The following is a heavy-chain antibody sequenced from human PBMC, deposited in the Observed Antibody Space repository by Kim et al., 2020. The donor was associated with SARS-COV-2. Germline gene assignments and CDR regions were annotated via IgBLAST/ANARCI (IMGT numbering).Heavy chain of an antibody. D-gene: IGHD3-10*01. CDR2: IGTAGDT. Sequence: GGSLRLSCAASGFTFSSYDMHWVRQATGKGLEWVSAIGTAGDTYYPGSVKGRFTISRENAKNSLYLQMNSLRAGDTAVYYCARDRYYYGSGSSIGTYYYYGMDVWGQGTTVTVSS. CDR3: ARDRYYYGSGSSIGTYYYYGMDV. J-gene: IGHJ6*02. CDR1: GFTFSSYD. V-gene: IGHV3-13*04.